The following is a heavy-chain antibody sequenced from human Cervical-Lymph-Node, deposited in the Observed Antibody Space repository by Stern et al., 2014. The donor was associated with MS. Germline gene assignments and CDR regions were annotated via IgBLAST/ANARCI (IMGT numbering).Heavy chain of an antibody. CDR2: VYPGDSDT. V-gene: IGHV5-51*01. J-gene: IGHJ5*02. CDR1: GYSFTSYW. Sequence: VQLGQSGAEMKKPGESLKISCKASGYSFTSYWIAWVRQMPGKGLEWMGIVYPGDSDTRYNWAFQGQITISADKSTNTAYLQWNSLQASDSGIYYCARQSSTGWSAFDPWGQGTPVTVSS. CDR3: ARQSSTGWSAFDP. D-gene: IGHD6-19*01.